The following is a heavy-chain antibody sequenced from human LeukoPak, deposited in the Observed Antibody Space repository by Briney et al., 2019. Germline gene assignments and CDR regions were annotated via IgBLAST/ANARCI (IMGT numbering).Heavy chain of an antibody. CDR2: INHSGST. D-gene: IGHD6-19*01. Sequence: SETLSLTCAVYGGSFSGYYWSWIRQPPGKGLEWIGEINHSGSTNYNPSLKSRVTISVDTSKNQFSLKLSSVTAADTAVYYCARESSGWYEFGPQYCQHWGQGTLVTVSS. CDR3: ARESSGWYEFGPQYCQH. J-gene: IGHJ1*01. CDR1: GGSFSGYY. V-gene: IGHV4-34*01.